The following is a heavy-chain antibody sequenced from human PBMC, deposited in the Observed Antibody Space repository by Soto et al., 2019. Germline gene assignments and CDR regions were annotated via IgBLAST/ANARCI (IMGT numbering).Heavy chain of an antibody. CDR1: GFTFSSYG. CDR2: ISYDGSNK. Sequence: GGSLRLSCEAPGFTFSSYGMHWVRQAPGKGLEWGAVISYDGSNKYYADSVKGRFTISRDNSKNTLYLQMNSLRAADTAVYYCAKGADTYYDFWSGYYLGARYYYYYGMDVWGQGTTVTVSS. J-gene: IGHJ6*02. V-gene: IGHV3-30*18. D-gene: IGHD3-3*01. CDR3: AKGADTYYDFWSGYYLGARYYYYYGMDV.